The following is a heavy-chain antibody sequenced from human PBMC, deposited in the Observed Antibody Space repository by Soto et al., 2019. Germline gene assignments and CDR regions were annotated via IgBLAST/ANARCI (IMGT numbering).Heavy chain of an antibody. CDR2: ISSSGSTI. J-gene: IGHJ3*01. CDR3: ARSWQQLPPGDAFDL. D-gene: IGHD6-13*01. CDR1: GFTFSGYY. V-gene: IGHV3-11*01. Sequence: GGSLRLSCAASGFTFSGYYMSWIRQAPGKGLEWVSYISSSGSTIYYADSVKGRFTISRDNAKNSLYLQMNSLTAEDTAVYYCARSWQQLPPGDAFDLWGQGTMVTVSS.